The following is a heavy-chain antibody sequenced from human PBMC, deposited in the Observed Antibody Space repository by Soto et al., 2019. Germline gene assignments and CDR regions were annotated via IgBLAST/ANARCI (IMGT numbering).Heavy chain of an antibody. D-gene: IGHD2-2*01. CDR3: ARGIPRYCSSTRCYPDY. Sequence: QVQLVQSGAEVKKPGASVKVSCKASGYTFTSYAMHWVRQAPGQRLEWMGWINAGNGNTKYSQKFQGRVTITRDTSASTAYMELSSLRSEDTAVYYCARGIPRYCSSTRCYPDYWGQGTLVTVSS. J-gene: IGHJ4*02. CDR2: INAGNGNT. CDR1: GYTFTSYA. V-gene: IGHV1-3*01.